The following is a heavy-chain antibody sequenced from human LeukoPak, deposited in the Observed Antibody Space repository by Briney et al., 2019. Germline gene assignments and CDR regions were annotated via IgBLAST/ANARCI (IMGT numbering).Heavy chain of an antibody. D-gene: IGHD3-16*01. V-gene: IGHV4-59*02. J-gene: IGHJ6*03. CDR3: ARQIQGRFFDAVLEIDLYYYYMDV. Sequence: SETLSLTCTVSGGSVSSYYWSWIRQPPGKGLEWIASIHNSGSTNYNPSLKSRVIVSVDTSKNQFSLQLTSVTAADTALYYCARQIQGRFFDAVLEIDLYYYYMDVWGKGTTVTVSS. CDR1: GGSVSSYY. CDR2: IHNSGST.